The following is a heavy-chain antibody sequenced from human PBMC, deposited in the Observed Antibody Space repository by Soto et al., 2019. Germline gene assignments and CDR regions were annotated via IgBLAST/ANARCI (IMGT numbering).Heavy chain of an antibody. CDR2: IKSDAYGGAI. D-gene: IGHD2-8*01. V-gene: IGHV3-15*01. CDR1: GFTFSNAW. Sequence: EVQLVESGGGLVKPGGSLRLSCAGSGFTFSNAWMSWVRRAPGKGREWVGRIKSDAYGGAIDYAAPVKGRFTISRDDSNNTLFRQMNILIANDIAVYSMPTTNGRIEPPTNDCWGPGTPVIVSS. J-gene: IGHJ4*02. CDR3: PTTNGRIEPPTNDC.